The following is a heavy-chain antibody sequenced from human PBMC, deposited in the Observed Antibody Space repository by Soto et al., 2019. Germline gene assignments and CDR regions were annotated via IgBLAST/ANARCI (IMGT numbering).Heavy chain of an antibody. CDR2: VKSKSDGATT. J-gene: IGHJ4*02. D-gene: IGHD1-26*01. CDR1: GFTFSNVW. Sequence: GSLRLSCPASGFTFSNVWMSWVRQAPGKGLEWVGRVKSKSDGATTDYAAPVKGRFTVSRDDSQNTLSLQMDSLKIEDTAVYFCTTAAGGMWGADYWGQGTPVTVSS. V-gene: IGHV3-15*01. CDR3: TTAAGGMWGADY.